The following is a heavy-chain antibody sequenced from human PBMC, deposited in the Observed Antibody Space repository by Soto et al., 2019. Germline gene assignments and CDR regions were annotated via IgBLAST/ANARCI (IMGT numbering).Heavy chain of an antibody. J-gene: IGHJ4*02. V-gene: IGHV3-9*01. Sequence: EVQLVESGGGLVQPGRSLRLSCAASGFTFDDYAMHWVRQAPGKGLEWVSGISWNSGSIGYADSVKGRFTISRDNAKNSLYLQMNSLRAEDTALYYCAKSLSPIAAAGTGADYWVQGTLVTVSS. CDR1: GFTFDDYA. CDR3: AKSLSPIAAAGTGADY. D-gene: IGHD6-13*01. CDR2: ISWNSGSI.